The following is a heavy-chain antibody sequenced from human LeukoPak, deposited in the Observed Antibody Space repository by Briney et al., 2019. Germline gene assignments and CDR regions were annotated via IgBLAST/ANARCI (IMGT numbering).Heavy chain of an antibody. CDR3: ARGPKWTGSYYYFDY. V-gene: IGHV1-8*01. CDR1: GYTFPSYD. Sequence: ASVKVSCKTSGYTFPSYDINWVRQATGQGLEWMGWMNPNGGNTGYTQKFQGRVTTSRNTSITTAYMELSSLRSEDTGVYYCARGPKWTGSYYYFDYWGQGTLVTVSS. J-gene: IGHJ4*02. CDR2: MNPNGGNT. D-gene: IGHD1-26*01.